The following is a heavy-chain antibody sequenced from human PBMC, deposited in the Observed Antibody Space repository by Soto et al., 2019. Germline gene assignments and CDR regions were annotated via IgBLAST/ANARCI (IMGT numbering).Heavy chain of an antibody. CDR2: ISGSGGTT. D-gene: IGHD3-9*01. CDR1: RFTFSSYG. J-gene: IGHJ4*02. V-gene: IGHV3-23*01. Sequence: PGGSLRLSYAASRFTFSSYGMTWVRQALGKGLEWVSTISGSGGTTYYADSVKGRFTFSRDNSKNTLYLQMNSLRAEDTAVYYCARDWYDILTGYPDFWGQGTLVTVSS. CDR3: ARDWYDILTGYPDF.